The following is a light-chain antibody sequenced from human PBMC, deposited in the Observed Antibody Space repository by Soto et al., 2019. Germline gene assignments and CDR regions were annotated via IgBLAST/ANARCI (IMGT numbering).Light chain of an antibody. CDR3: GQLHSRSWT. CDR1: SGLYKSNNKNY. J-gene: IGKJ1*01. V-gene: IGKV4-1*01. Sequence: SGLYKSNNKNYLAWYKQKPGQPPKLLIYWASTRESGVPDRFSGRGSGTDFTLSVVRLLLVDLSAYQCGQLHSRSWTFGRGTKVDIK. CDR2: WAS.